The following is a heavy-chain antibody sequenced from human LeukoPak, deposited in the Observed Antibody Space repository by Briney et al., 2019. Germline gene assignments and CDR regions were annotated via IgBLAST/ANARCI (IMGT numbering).Heavy chain of an antibody. J-gene: IGHJ4*02. V-gene: IGHV3-33*08. CDR3: ARGTISSGRPRYFDY. D-gene: IGHD1-26*01. CDR2: IWFDGSNK. Sequence: GGSLRLSCAASGFTFSSYAMSWVRQAPGKGLEWAALIWFDGSNKYYTDSVKGRFAISRDNSKNTLYLQMNSLRADDTAVYYCARGTISSGRPRYFDYWGQGTLVAVSS. CDR1: GFTFSSYA.